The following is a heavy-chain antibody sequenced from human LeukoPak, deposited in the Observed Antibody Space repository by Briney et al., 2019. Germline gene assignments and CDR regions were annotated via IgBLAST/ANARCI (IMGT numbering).Heavy chain of an antibody. Sequence: GRSLRLSCAASGFTFSSYGMHWVRQAPGKGLEWVAVIWYDGSNKYYADSVKGRFTISRDNSKNTLYLQMNSLRVEDTAIYYCAKDLGRYSSGYNYYFDYWGQGTLVTVSS. CDR1: GFTFSSYG. D-gene: IGHD3-22*01. V-gene: IGHV3-33*06. CDR3: AKDLGRYSSGYNYYFDY. CDR2: IWYDGSNK. J-gene: IGHJ4*02.